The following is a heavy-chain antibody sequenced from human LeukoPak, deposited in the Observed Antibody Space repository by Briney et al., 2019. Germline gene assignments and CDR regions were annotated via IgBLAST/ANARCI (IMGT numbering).Heavy chain of an antibody. Sequence: GGSLRLSCAASGFTFSSYGMHWVRQAPGKGLEWVAVIWYDGSNKYYADFVKGRFTISRDNSKNTLYLQMNSLRAEDTAVYYCARDKDSWYFDYWGQGTLVTVSS. V-gene: IGHV3-33*01. J-gene: IGHJ4*02. D-gene: IGHD6-13*01. CDR1: GFTFSSYG. CDR3: ARDKDSWYFDY. CDR2: IWYDGSNK.